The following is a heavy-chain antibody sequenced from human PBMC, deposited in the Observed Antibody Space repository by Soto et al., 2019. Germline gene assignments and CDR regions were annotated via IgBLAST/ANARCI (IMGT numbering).Heavy chain of an antibody. V-gene: IGHV4-59*12. CDR3: ARERIAVAGRVIDY. D-gene: IGHD6-19*01. CDR1: GGSISSYY. J-gene: IGHJ4*02. CDR2: IYYSGST. Sequence: SETLSLTCTVSGGSISSYYWSWIRQPPGKGLEWIGYIYYSGSTNYNPSLKSRVTISVDTSKNQFSLKLSSVTAADTAVYYCARERIAVAGRVIDYWGQGTRVTVSS.